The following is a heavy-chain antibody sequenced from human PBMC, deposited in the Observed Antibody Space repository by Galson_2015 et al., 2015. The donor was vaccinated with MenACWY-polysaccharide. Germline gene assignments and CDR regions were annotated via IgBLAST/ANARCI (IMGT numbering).Heavy chain of an antibody. V-gene: IGHV2-5*01. J-gene: IGHJ4*02. CDR1: GFSIHNSGEA. Sequence: PALVKPTQTLTLTCTFSGFSIHNSGEAVGWLRQAPGKALEWLAVVYWSDDEGYSPSLKNRLTITKDTSKNQVVLTMTNMDPADTATYFCAHRRGVAADFDYWGPGTLVIVSS. CDR2: VYWSDDE. D-gene: IGHD6-19*01. CDR3: AHRRGVAADFDY.